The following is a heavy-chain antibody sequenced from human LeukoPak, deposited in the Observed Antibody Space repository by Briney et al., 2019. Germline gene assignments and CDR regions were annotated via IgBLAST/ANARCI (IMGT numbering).Heavy chain of an antibody. V-gene: IGHV3-23*01. CDR2: ISGSGGST. Sequence: EGSLRLSCAASGFTFSSYAMSWVRQAPGKGLEWVSAISGSGGSTYYADSVKGRFTISRDNSKNTLYLQMNSLRAEDTDVYYCAKALVSSGYYLVDYWGQGTLVTVSS. CDR3: AKALVSSGYYLVDY. J-gene: IGHJ4*02. CDR1: GFTFSSYA. D-gene: IGHD3-22*01.